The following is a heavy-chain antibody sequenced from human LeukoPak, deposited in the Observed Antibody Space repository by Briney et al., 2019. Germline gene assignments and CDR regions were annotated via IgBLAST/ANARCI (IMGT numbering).Heavy chain of an antibody. CDR2: IYYSGRT. V-gene: IGHV4-39*01. J-gene: IGHJ3*02. D-gene: IGHD5-18*01. CDR3: ARPRTAINRYGPYDAFDI. Sequence: KPSETLSLTCIVSGVSISSGDYYWGWIRQPPGKGLEWIGSIYYSGRTYYNTPLKSRVTISEDTSMNQFSLKLSFVTAADSAVYYCARPRTAINRYGPYDAFDIWGRGTMVTVSS. CDR1: GVSISSGDYY.